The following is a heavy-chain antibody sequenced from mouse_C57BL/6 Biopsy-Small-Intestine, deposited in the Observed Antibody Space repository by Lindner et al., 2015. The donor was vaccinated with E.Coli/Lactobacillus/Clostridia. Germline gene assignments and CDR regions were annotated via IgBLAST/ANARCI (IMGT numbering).Heavy chain of an antibody. CDR2: INPDNDGT. CDR1: GYTFTRYL. CDR3: TRGREYYDASFAY. D-gene: IGHD1-1*01. Sequence: VQLQESGLELVKPGASVKMSCKASGYTFTRYLMHWVKQKPGQGLEWIGYINPDNDGTKYNEKFKDKATLTSDKSSSTAYMELSSLTSEDSAVYFCTRGREYYDASFAYWGQGTLVTVSA. V-gene: IGHV1-14*01. J-gene: IGHJ3*01.